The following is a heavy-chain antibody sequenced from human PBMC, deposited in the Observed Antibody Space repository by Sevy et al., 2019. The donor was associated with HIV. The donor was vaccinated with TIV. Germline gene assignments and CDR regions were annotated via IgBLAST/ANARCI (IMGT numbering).Heavy chain of an antibody. D-gene: IGHD6-13*01. Sequence: GGSLRLSCAASGFTFSSYWMSWVRQAPGKGLEWVANIKQDGSEKYYVDSVKGRFTISRDNAKNSLYLQMNSLRAEDTAVYYCARAPLGGQQLPYYYYYGMDVLGQGTTVTVSS. CDR3: ARAPLGGQQLPYYYYYGMDV. CDR2: IKQDGSEK. V-gene: IGHV3-7*03. J-gene: IGHJ6*02. CDR1: GFTFSSYW.